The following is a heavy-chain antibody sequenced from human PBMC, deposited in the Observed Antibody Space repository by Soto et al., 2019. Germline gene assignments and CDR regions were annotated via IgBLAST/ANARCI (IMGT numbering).Heavy chain of an antibody. CDR3: ARRRDGFYYFDY. D-gene: IGHD5-12*01. CDR2: IYYSGST. Sequence: QLQLQESGPGLVKPSETLSLTCTVSGGSISSSSYYWGWIRQPPGKGLEWIGNIYYSGSTYYNPSLKSRVTISVDTSKTQFSLKLSSVPAADTAVYYCARRRDGFYYFDYWGQGTLVTVSS. V-gene: IGHV4-39*01. J-gene: IGHJ4*02. CDR1: GGSISSSSYY.